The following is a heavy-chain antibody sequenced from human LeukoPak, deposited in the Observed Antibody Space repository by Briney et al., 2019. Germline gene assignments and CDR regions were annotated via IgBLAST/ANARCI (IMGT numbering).Heavy chain of an antibody. D-gene: IGHD3-9*01. CDR1: GYTFTGYF. CDR2: INHNSGGT. V-gene: IGHV1-2*02. J-gene: IGHJ6*02. CDR3: ARSYDILTGYYPSYYYYGMDV. Sequence: ASVKVSCKASGYTFTGYFMHWVRQAPGQGLEWMGWINHNSGGTNYAQKFQGRVTMTRDTSISTAYMELSRLRSDDTGVYYCARSYDILTGYYPSYYYYGMDVWGQGTTVTVSS.